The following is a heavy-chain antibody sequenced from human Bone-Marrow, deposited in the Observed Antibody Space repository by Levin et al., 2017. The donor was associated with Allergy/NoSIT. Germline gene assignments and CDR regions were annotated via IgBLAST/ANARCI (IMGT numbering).Heavy chain of an antibody. V-gene: IGHV4-61*01. CDR1: GGSVRSGNYY. J-gene: IGHJ6*03. CDR3: AATDGSGSYQHPNYYYMDV. Sequence: PSVTLSLTCTVSGGSVRSGNYYWSWIRQPPGKGLEWIGYIYYSGSTSYNPSLKSRVTISLDTSKNQFSLKLSSVTAADTAVYYCAATDGSGSYQHPNYYYMDVWTTGTTVTVSS. CDR2: IYYSGST. D-gene: IGHD3-10*01.